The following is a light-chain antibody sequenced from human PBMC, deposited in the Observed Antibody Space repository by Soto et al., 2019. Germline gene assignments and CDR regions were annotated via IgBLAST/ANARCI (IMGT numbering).Light chain of an antibody. V-gene: IGKV2-28*01. J-gene: IGKJ2*01. CDR1: QSLLHNNGYNY. CDR2: LGS. Sequence: DIVMTQSPLSLPVTPGEPASISCRSSQSLLHNNGYNYLDWYLQKPGQSPQLLIYLGSNRASGVPDRFSGSGSGTDFTLKISRVEAEDVGVYYCMQALQTPYTFGQGTKVDIK. CDR3: MQALQTPYT.